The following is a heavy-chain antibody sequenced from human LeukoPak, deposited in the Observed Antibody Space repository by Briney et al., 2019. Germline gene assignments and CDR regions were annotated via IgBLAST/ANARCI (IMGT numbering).Heavy chain of an antibody. CDR2: IYYSGST. CDR1: GYSISRGYY. Sequence: SETLSLTCAVSGYSISRGYYWGWIRQPPGKGLEWIGSIYYSGSTYYNPSLKSRVTISVDTSKNQFSLKVRSVTAADTAVYYCAGWFWELLSPFAYWGQGTLVTVSS. D-gene: IGHD3-10*01. CDR3: AGWFWELLSPFAY. V-gene: IGHV4-38-2*01. J-gene: IGHJ4*02.